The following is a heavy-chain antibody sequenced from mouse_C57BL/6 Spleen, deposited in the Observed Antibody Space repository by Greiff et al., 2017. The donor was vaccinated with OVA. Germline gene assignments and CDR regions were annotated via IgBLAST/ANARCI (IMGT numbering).Heavy chain of an antibody. Sequence: QVHVKQSGAELVRPGTSVKLSCKASGYAFTNYLIEWVKQRPGQGLEWIGVINPGSGGTNYNEKFKGKATLTADKSSSTAYMQLSSLTSEDSAVYFCARGGRGLAMDYWGQGTSVTVSS. CDR2: INPGSGGT. V-gene: IGHV1-54*01. D-gene: IGHD3-3*01. J-gene: IGHJ4*01. CDR1: GYAFTNYL. CDR3: ARGGRGLAMDY.